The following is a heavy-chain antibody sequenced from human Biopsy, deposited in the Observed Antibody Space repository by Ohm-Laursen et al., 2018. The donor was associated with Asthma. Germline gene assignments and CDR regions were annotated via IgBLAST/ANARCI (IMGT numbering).Heavy chain of an antibody. D-gene: IGHD6-13*01. J-gene: IGHJ6*02. CDR3: VRGSSSWHHGPFHYYYGLDV. CDR2: IYYIGTT. V-gene: IGHV4-39*01. Sequence: GTLSLTCSLSRGSGGYMRSGDYYWGWIRHPPGKGLEWIGSIYYIGTTDYNLSLESRVTVSADTSKTQFAPKLTSVTAADTAVYYCVRGSSSWHHGPFHYYYGLDVWGQGTTATVSS. CDR1: RGSGGYMRSGDYY.